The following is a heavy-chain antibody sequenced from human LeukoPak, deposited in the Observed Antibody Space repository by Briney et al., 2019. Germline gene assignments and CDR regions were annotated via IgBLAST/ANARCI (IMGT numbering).Heavy chain of an antibody. Sequence: GGSLRLSCAASGFNFRGFGMHWVRQAPGKGPEWVAVIYNGGNTKYYGDSVKGRLTISRDNSRNTLYLQMDSLRPDDTAVYYCVRGDSPRGGYFEYWGQGILVTVSS. CDR1: GFNFRGFG. D-gene: IGHD3-16*01. CDR3: VRGDSPRGGYFEY. CDR2: IYNGGNTK. J-gene: IGHJ4*02. V-gene: IGHV3-30*03.